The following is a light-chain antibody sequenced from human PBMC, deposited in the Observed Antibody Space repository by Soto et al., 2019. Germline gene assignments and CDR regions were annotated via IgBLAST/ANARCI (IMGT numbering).Light chain of an antibody. CDR3: QSYNSSLSGSRV. Sequence: QSVLTQPPSVSGAPGQRVTISCTGSSSNIGAGYDVHWYQQLPGTAPKVLIYGNSNRPSGFPDRFSGSKSGTSASLAITGLQAEDEADYYCQSYNSSLSGSRVFGGGTKLTVL. CDR1: SSNIGAGYD. J-gene: IGLJ2*01. CDR2: GNS. V-gene: IGLV1-40*01.